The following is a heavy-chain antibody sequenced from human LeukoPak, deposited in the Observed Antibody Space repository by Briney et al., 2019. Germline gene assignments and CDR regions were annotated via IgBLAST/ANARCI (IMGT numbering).Heavy chain of an antibody. J-gene: IGHJ4*02. D-gene: IGHD3-16*02. V-gene: IGHV4-39*07. CDR3: ARGLHYDYVWGSYRYGSTYYFDY. CDR1: GGSISSSSYY. CDR2: IYHSGST. Sequence: SETLSLTCTVSGGSISSSSYYWGWIRQPPGKGLEWMGYIYHSGSTYYNPSLKSRVTISVDRSKNQFSLKLSSVTAADTAVYYCARGLHYDYVWGSYRYGSTYYFDYWGQGTLVTVSS.